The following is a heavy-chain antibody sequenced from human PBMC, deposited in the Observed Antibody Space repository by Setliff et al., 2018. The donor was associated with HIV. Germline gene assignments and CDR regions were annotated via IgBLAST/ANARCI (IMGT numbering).Heavy chain of an antibody. CDR1: GDSFSNYA. V-gene: IGHV1-69*13. CDR2: IVPIFGTP. J-gene: IGHJ6*03. D-gene: IGHD2-15*01. CDR3: ATDPQKGGYYYYYMDV. Sequence: VKVSCKASGDSFSNYAISWVRQAPGQGLEWMGQIVPIFGTPSYAQKFQGRVTITADESTNTAFMELGSLRSDDTAVHYCATDPQKGGYYYYYMDVWGKGTTVTVSS.